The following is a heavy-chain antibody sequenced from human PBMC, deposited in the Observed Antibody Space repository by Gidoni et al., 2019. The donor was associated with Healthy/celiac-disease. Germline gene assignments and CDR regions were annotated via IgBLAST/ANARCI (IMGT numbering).Heavy chain of an antibody. V-gene: IGHV4-39*01. CDR1: GGSISSSSYY. J-gene: IGHJ4*02. CDR2: IYYSGST. Sequence: QLQLQESGPGLVKPSETLSLTCTVSGGSISSSSYYWGWIRQPPGKGLEWIGSIYYSGSTYYNPSLKSRVTISVDTSKNQFSLKLSSVTAADTAVYYCATPLQWLSGKLTYWGQGTLVTVSS. CDR3: ATPLQWLSGKLTY. D-gene: IGHD6-19*01.